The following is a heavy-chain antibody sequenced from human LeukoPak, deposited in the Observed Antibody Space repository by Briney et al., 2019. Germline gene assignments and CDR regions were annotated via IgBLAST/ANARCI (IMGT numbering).Heavy chain of an antibody. CDR1: GFTFDDYA. V-gene: IGHV3-9*01. Sequence: PGGSLRLSCAASGFTFDDYAMHWVRQAPGKGLEWVSGISWNSGSIGYADSVKGRFTISRDNAKNSLYLQMNSLRAEDTALYYCAKGSTFGGVIVIPDAFDIWGQGTMVTVSS. CDR3: AKGSTFGGVIVIPDAFDI. D-gene: IGHD3-16*02. J-gene: IGHJ3*02. CDR2: ISWNSGSI.